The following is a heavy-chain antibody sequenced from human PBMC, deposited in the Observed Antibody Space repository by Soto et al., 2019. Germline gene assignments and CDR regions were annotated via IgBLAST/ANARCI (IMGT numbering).Heavy chain of an antibody. J-gene: IGHJ4*02. V-gene: IGHV1-69*13. CDR3: ARDPKGAYDSSGYYSVPYDY. CDR2: IIPIFGTA. D-gene: IGHD3-22*01. CDR1: GGTFSSYA. Sequence: SVKVSCKASGGTFSSYAISWVRQAPGQGLEWMGGIIPIFGTANYAQKFQGRVTITADESTSTAYMELSSLRSEDTAVYYCARDPKGAYDSSGYYSVPYDYWGQ.